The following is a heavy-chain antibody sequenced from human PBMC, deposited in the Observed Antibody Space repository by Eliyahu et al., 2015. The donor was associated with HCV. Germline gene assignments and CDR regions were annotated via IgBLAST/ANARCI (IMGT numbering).Heavy chain of an antibody. D-gene: IGHD4-17*01. CDR2: IIPILGKA. CDR3: ARAQMTTDGMDV. CDR1: GGTFSTYT. J-gene: IGHJ6*02. V-gene: IGHV1-69*08. Sequence: QVQLVQSGAEVKKPGSSVNVSCKAPGGTFSTYTISWVRQAPGQGLEWMGKIIPILGKANYAQKFQGRVTITADRSSSTAYMELSSLRSEDTAVYYCARAQMTTDGMDVWGQGTTVTVSS.